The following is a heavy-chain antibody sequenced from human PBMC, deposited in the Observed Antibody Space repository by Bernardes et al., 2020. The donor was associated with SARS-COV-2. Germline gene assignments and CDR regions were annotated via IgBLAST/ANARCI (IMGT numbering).Heavy chain of an antibody. D-gene: IGHD3-9*01. J-gene: IGHJ4*02. CDR1: GGSISSGDYY. CDR3: ARGRIDLTASYGPRYSLQYFDY. V-gene: IGHV4-31*03. CDR2: IYYSGST. Sequence: SETLSLTCSVSGGSISSGDYYWTWIRQHPGRGLEWIGYIYYSGSTYYNPSLKSRLTMSVDTSKNHFSLSLNSVSAADTAVYYCARGRIDLTASYGPRYSLQYFDYWGQGTLVTVSS.